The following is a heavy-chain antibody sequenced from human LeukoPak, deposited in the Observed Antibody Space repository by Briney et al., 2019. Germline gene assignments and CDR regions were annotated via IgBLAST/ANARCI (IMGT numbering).Heavy chain of an antibody. J-gene: IGHJ4*02. V-gene: IGHV4-39*01. Sequence: KPSETPSLTCTVSGGSISSSTYYWGWLRRPPGQGLEWIGSIYYSGSTYYNPSLKSRVTVSVDTSKNQFSLKLSSVTVADTAVYYCVRGSTLRHYQYWGQGTLVTVSS. CDR1: GGSISSSTYY. CDR3: VRGSTLRHYQY. CDR2: IYYSGST. D-gene: IGHD3-16*01.